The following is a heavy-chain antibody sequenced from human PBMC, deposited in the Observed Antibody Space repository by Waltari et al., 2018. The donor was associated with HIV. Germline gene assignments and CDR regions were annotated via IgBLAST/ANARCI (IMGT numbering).Heavy chain of an antibody. J-gene: IGHJ6*02. CDR3: VRGGGSWLYDMYYYQGLDV. Sequence: VQLVQSGPEMRKPGASVKISCRASGFTFTNYVFSWVRQAPGQGLEWLGWVSAYDGNKDSAQKCKGRITLTTDTSTTTAYLEVRSLRSDDTAIYHCVRGGGSWLYDMYYYQGLDVWGQGTTVIVSS. D-gene: IGHD2-8*01. CDR2: VSAYDGNK. CDR1: GFTFTNYV. V-gene: IGHV1-18*01.